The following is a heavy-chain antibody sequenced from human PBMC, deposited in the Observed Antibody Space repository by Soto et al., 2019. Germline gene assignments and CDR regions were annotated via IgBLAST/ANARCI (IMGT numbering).Heavy chain of an antibody. D-gene: IGHD1-26*01. CDR1: GFTFSSYA. Sequence: EVQLLESGGGLVQPGGSLRLSCAASGFTFSSYAMRWVRQAPVKGLEWVSAISGSVDSTYYADSVKGRFTISRDNSKNTLYLQMNSLRAEDTAVYYCARRGSGSYDDYWGQGTRVNASS. CDR2: ISGSVDST. J-gene: IGHJ4*02. V-gene: IGHV3-23*01. CDR3: ARRGSGSYDDY.